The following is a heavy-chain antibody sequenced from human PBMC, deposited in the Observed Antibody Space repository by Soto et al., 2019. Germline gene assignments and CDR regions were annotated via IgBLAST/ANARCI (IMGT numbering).Heavy chain of an antibody. V-gene: IGHV3-23*01. Sequence: GSLRLSCAASGFAFSSYAMSWVRQAPGKGLEWVSAISGSGGSTYYADSVKGRFTISRDNSKNTLYLQMNSLRAEDTAVYYCAKDLPAYYYDSSGKAENGTHWGQGTLVTVSS. CDR1: GFAFSSYA. D-gene: IGHD3-22*01. CDR3: AKDLPAYYYDSSGKAENGTH. CDR2: ISGSGGST. J-gene: IGHJ4*02.